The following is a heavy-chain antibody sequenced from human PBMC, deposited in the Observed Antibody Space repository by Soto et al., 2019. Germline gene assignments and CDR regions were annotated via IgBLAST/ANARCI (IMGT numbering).Heavy chain of an antibody. V-gene: IGHV3-21*01. CDR1: GFTFSSYS. J-gene: IGHJ4*02. D-gene: IGHD2-8*02. Sequence: GGSLRLSCAASGFTFSSYSMNWVRQAPGKGLEWVSSISSSSSYIYYADSVKGRFTISRDNAKNSLYLQMNSLRAEDTAIYYCARDRGRGYCTGGLCYLGLDHWGQGNPVTVS. CDR2: ISSSSSYI. CDR3: ARDRGRGYCTGGLCYLGLDH.